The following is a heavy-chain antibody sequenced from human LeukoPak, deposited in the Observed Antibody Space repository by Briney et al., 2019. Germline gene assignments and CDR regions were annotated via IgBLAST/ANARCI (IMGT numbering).Heavy chain of an antibody. J-gene: IGHJ4*02. D-gene: IGHD6-19*01. V-gene: IGHV3-30*04. CDR2: ISYDGSNK. CDR1: GFTLSSYA. Sequence: PGGSLRLSCAASGFTLSSYAMHWVRQAPGKGLEWVAVISYDGSNKYYADSVKGRFTISRDNSKNTLYLQMNSLRAEDTAVYYCARERIETLAVAGPFDYWGQGTLVTVSS. CDR3: ARERIETLAVAGPFDY.